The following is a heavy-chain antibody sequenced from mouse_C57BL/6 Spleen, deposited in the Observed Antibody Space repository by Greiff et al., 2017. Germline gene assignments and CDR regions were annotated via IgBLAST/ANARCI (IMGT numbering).Heavy chain of an antibody. CDR3: ARTTTDWYFDV. V-gene: IGHV1-53*01. CDR2: INPSNGGT. D-gene: IGHD1-1*01. CDR1: GYTFTSYW. Sequence: QVQLKESGTELVKPGASVKLSCKASGYTFTSYWMHWVKQRPGQGLEWIGNINPSNGGTNYNEKFKSKATLTVDKSSSTAYMQLSSLTSEDSAVYYCARTTTDWYFDVWGTGTTVTVSS. J-gene: IGHJ1*03.